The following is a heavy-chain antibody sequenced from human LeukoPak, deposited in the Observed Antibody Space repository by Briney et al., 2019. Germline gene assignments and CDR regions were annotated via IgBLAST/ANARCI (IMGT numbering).Heavy chain of an antibody. CDR3: VRLGAVLQSPWRWGPKSESAKEYYFDK. D-gene: IGHD3-16*01. V-gene: IGHV3-21*01. CDR1: GFAFSSFS. J-gene: IGHJ4*02. Sequence: GGSLRLSCAASGFAFSSFSMAWVRQAPGKGLEWVSSISSDNYISYADSLEGRFTISRDNAEKSLSLQMHSLRAEDTAMYYCVRLGAVLQSPWRWGPKSESAKEYYFDKWGQGALVTVST. CDR2: ISSDNYI.